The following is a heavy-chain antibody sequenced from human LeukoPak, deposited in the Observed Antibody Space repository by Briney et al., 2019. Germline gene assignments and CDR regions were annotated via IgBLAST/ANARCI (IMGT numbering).Heavy chain of an antibody. V-gene: IGHV4-4*07. CDR2: IYTSGST. CDR1: GGSISSYY. D-gene: IGHD6-13*01. Sequence: SETLSLTCTVSGGSISSYYWSWIRQPAGKGLEWIGRIYTSGSTNYNPSLKSRVTMSVDTSKNQFSLKLSSVTAADTAVYYCARDLSYSSSLDLLQRYYYYGMDVWGQGTTVTVSS. J-gene: IGHJ6*02. CDR3: ARDLSYSSSLDLLQRYYYYGMDV.